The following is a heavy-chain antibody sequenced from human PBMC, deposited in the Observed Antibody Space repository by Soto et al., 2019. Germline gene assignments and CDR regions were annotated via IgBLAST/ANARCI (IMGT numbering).Heavy chain of an antibody. CDR3: ARITIYSGYKLDY. CDR1: GGSISSGGYY. V-gene: IGHV4-31*03. J-gene: IGHJ4*02. D-gene: IGHD5-12*01. CDR2: IYYSGST. Sequence: QVQLQESGPGLVKPSQTLSLTCTVSGGSISSGGYYWSWIRQHPGKGLEWIGYIYYSGSTYYNPSLNSRVTIPVDTSKNQFSLKLSSVTAADTAVYYCARITIYSGYKLDYWGQGTLVTVSS.